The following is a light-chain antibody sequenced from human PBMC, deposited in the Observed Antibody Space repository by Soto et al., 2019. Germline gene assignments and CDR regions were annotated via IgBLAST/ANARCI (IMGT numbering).Light chain of an antibody. J-gene: IGKJ1*01. Sequence: IVLTQGPATLSSSPGERGTLSCKASQPVSNKLAWYQHKPGQAPRLLIYDTFNRATGIPARFSGSGSGTDFTLTISSLEPEDFAVYYCHQRKSWPRTFGQGTKVDIK. CDR3: HQRKSWPRT. V-gene: IGKV3-11*01. CDR1: QPVSNK. CDR2: DTF.